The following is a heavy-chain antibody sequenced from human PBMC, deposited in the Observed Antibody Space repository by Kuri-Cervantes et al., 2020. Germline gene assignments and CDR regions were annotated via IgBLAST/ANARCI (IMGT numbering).Heavy chain of an antibody. Sequence: SLKISCAASGFTFDDYAMHWVRQAPGKGLEWVSGISWNSGSIGYADSVKGRFTISRDNAKNSLYLQMDSLRVEDTAVYYCARALGYCSSTSCWNWFDPWGQGTLVTVSS. J-gene: IGHJ5*02. V-gene: IGHV3-9*01. D-gene: IGHD2-2*01. CDR3: ARALGYCSSTSCWNWFDP. CDR2: ISWNSGSI. CDR1: GFTFDDYA.